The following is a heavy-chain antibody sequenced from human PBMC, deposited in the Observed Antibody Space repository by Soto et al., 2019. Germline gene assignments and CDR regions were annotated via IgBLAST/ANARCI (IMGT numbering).Heavy chain of an antibody. V-gene: IGHV1-69*13. D-gene: IGHD6-13*01. Sequence: SVKVSCKASGGTFSSYAISWVRQAPGQGLEWMGGIIPIFGTANYAQKFQGRVTITADESTSTAYMELSGLRSEDTAVYYCARMRYSSSWYADYWGQGTLVTVSS. CDR1: GGTFSSYA. J-gene: IGHJ4*02. CDR2: IIPIFGTA. CDR3: ARMRYSSSWYADY.